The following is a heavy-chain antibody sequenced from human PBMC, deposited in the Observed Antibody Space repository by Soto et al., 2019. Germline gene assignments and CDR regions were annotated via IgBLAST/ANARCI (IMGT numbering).Heavy chain of an antibody. CDR3: ARARPRSPMDV. CDR2: ISYDGSNK. CDR1: GFTFSSYG. Sequence: GGSLRLSCAASGFTFSSYGMHWVRQAPGKGLEWVAVISYDGSNKYYADSVKGRFTISRDNSKNTLYLQMNSLRAEDTAVYYCARARPRSPMDVWGQGTTVTVSS. V-gene: IGHV3-30*03. J-gene: IGHJ6*02.